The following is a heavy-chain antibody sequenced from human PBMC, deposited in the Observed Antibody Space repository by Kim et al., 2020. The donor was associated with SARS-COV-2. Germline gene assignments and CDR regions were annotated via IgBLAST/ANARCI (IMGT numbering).Heavy chain of an antibody. D-gene: IGHD6-19*01. J-gene: IGHJ5*02. CDR3: ATYAPTAVAGTSYWFDP. CDR1: GYSFTTYW. Sequence: GESLKISCKGSGYSFTTYWIAWVRQMPGKGLEWMGFIYPGDSDTRYSPSFQGQVTISADKSISTAYLQWSSLKASDTAMYYCATYAPTAVAGTSYWFDPWGQGTLVTVSS. CDR2: IYPGDSDT. V-gene: IGHV5-51*01.